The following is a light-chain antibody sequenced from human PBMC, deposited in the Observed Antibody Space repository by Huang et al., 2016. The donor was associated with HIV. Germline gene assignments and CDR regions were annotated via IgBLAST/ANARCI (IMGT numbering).Light chain of an antibody. V-gene: IGKV3-11*01. Sequence: EIVLTQSPATLSLSPGERATLSCRASQSVSSYLAWYQQKPGQAPRILIYDTSNRATGISARFSGRGSGTDFTLTISSLEPEDFAVYYCQHRSNWPITFGQGTRLEIK. CDR1: QSVSSY. J-gene: IGKJ5*01. CDR2: DTS. CDR3: QHRSNWPIT.